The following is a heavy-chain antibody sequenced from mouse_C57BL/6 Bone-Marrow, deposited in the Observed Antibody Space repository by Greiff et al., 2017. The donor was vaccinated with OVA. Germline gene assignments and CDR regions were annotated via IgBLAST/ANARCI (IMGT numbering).Heavy chain of an antibody. J-gene: IGHJ3*01. V-gene: IGHV1-55*01. CDR3: ARGAD. Sequence: QVQLQQPGAELVKPGASVKMSCKASGYTFTSYWITWVKQRPGQGLEWIGDIYPGSGSTNYNEKFKSKATLAVKTSSSTAYMQLSSLASEDSAVYYWARGADWGQGIIVTVAA. CDR1: GYTFTSYW. CDR2: IYPGSGST.